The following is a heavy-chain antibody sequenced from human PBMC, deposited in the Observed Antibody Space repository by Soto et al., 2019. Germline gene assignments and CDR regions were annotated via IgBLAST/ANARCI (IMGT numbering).Heavy chain of an antibody. CDR2: IYESGST. Sequence: QLQLQESGSGLVKPSQTLSLTCAVSGGSISSGGYSWSWIRQPPGKGLEWIGYIYESGSTYYNPSLKSRVTISVDRSKNQFSLKLSSVTAADTAVYYCARAHYGDSGYGMDVWGQGTTVTVSS. J-gene: IGHJ6*02. CDR3: ARAHYGDSGYGMDV. V-gene: IGHV4-30-2*01. D-gene: IGHD4-17*01. CDR1: GGSISSGGYS.